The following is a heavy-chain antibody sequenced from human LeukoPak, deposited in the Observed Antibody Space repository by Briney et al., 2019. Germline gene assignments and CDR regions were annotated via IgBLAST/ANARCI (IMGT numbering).Heavy chain of an antibody. J-gene: IGHJ4*02. CDR1: GYSLTNYS. Sequence: GESLQISGKASGYSLTNYSIGWARQLPGKGLEWMGIIYTGDSDTTYSPSFQGQVTMSADKSISTAYLQWSSLKASGSAMYYCARRDYYDRTGYYKLWGQGTLVTVSS. CDR3: ARRDYYDRTGYYKL. CDR2: IYTGDSDT. V-gene: IGHV5-51*01. D-gene: IGHD3-22*01.